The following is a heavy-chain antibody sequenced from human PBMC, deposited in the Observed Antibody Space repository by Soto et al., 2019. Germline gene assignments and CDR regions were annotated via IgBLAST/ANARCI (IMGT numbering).Heavy chain of an antibody. D-gene: IGHD6-25*01. CDR1: GYTFTMYY. V-gene: IGHV1-46*01. Sequence: GASVKGSFKAFGYTFTMYYIHWLRQAPGQGLEWMGVINTSGGSPTYAQKFQDRVTMTRDTSTSTVYMELSSLRSEDTAVYYCARGGRHSDYYYYYGMDVWGQGTTATV. CDR2: INTSGGSP. J-gene: IGHJ6*02. CDR3: ARGGRHSDYYYYYGMDV.